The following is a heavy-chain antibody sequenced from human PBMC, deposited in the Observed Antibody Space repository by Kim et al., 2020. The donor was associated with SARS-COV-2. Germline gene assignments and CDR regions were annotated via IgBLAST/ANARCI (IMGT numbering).Heavy chain of an antibody. CDR1: GFTFSKSA. J-gene: IGHJ4*02. V-gene: IGHV1-58*02. CDR3: AAERNYSDGSGHDPHLDY. Sequence: SVKVSCKASGFTFSKSAMQWVRQVRGQRLEWIGWIVVGSGKTKYAQKFQERVTITRDMPTSTAYMELSSLRSEDTAVYYCAAERNYSDGSGHDPHLDYWGQGTLVTVSS. D-gene: IGHD3-22*01. CDR2: IVVGSGKT.